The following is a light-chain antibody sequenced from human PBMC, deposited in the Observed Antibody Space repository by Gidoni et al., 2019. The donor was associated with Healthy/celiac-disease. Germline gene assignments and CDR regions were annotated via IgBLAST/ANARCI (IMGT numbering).Light chain of an antibody. CDR1: QSVSSY. CDR3: QQRSNWPGT. J-gene: IGKJ1*01. CDR2: DAS. V-gene: IGKV3-11*01. Sequence: EIVLTQSPATLSLSPGERATLSCRASQSVSSYLAWYQQKPGQAPRLLIYDASNMATGIPARVSGIGSGTDFTLTIISLEPEDFAVYYWQQRSNWPGTFGQGTKVEIK.